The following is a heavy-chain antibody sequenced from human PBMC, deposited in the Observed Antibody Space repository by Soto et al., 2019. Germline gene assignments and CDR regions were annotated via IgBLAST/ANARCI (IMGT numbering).Heavy chain of an antibody. D-gene: IGHD1-26*01. J-gene: IGHJ6*02. CDR2: ISAYNGNT. CDR1: GYTFTSYG. Sequence: QVQLVQSGAEVKKPGASVKVSCKASGYTFTSYGISWVRQAPGQGLEWMGWISAYNGNTNYAQKLQGRVTMTTDTSTSTAYMELRSLRSDDTAVYYCARDGLRFSGSYYGYYYYGMDVWGQGTTVTVSS. V-gene: IGHV1-18*01. CDR3: ARDGLRFSGSYYGYYYYGMDV.